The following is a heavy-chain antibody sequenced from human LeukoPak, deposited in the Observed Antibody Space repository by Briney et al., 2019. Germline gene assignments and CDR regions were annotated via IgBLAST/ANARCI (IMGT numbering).Heavy chain of an antibody. CDR2: IYSGGST. Sequence: HPGGSLRLSCAASGFTVSSNYMSWVRQAPGKGLEWVSVIYSGGSTYYADSVKGRFTISRDNSKNTLYLQMNSLRAEDTAVYYCARVGSDDILTGSFDYWGQGTLVTVSS. CDR3: ARVGSDDILTGSFDY. CDR1: GFTVSSNY. V-gene: IGHV3-66*01. J-gene: IGHJ4*02. D-gene: IGHD3-9*01.